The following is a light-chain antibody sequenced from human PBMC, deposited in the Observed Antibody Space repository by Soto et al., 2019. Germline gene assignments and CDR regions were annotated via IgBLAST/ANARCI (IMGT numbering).Light chain of an antibody. J-gene: IGLJ2*01. CDR2: DVS. CDR3: ISYAGSNSVV. CDR1: SSDVGGNKF. Sequence: QSALTQPPSASGSPGQSVSISCTGTSSDVGGNKFVSWYQQHPGKAPKLMIYDVSERPSGVPDRFSGSKSGNTASLTVSGLQPEDEADYYCISYAGSNSVVFGGGTKLTVL. V-gene: IGLV2-8*01.